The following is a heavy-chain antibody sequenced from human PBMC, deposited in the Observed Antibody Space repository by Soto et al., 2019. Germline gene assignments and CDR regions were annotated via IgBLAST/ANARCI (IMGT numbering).Heavy chain of an antibody. CDR3: ARDRDGYNDWFDP. CDR1: GGSISRSTYY. V-gene: IGHV4-39*07. J-gene: IGHJ5*02. D-gene: IGHD5-12*01. Sequence: PSETLSLTCTVSGGSISRSTYYWGWIRQPPGKGLEWIGSIYYSGSTNYNPSLKSRVTISVDTSKNQFSLKLSSVTAADTAVYYCARDRDGYNDWFDPWGQGTLVTVSS. CDR2: IYYSGST.